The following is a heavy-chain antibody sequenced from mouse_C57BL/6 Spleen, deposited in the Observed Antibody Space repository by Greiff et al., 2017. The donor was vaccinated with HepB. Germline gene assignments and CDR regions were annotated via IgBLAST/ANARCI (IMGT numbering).Heavy chain of an antibody. J-gene: IGHJ4*01. CDR2: ISSGGDYI. CDR1: GFTFSSYA. CDR3: TRDHYYGSSLGYAMDY. D-gene: IGHD1-1*01. Sequence: EVMLVESGEGLVKPGGSLKLSCAASGFTFSSYAMSWVRQTPEKRLEWVAYISSGGDYIYYADTVKGRFTIPRDNARNTLYLQMSSLKSEDTAMYYCTRDHYYGSSLGYAMDYWGQGTSVTVSS. V-gene: IGHV5-9-1*02.